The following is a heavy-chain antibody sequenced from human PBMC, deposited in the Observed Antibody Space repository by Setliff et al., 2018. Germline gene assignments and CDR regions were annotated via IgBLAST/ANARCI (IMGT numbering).Heavy chain of an antibody. J-gene: IGHJ3*02. CDR1: GVSFSDYY. V-gene: IGHV4-34*01. CDR3: ARRWNFGPDGSGIHDGFDM. D-gene: IGHD3-10*01. CDR2: INHSGTT. Sequence: PSETLSLTCTVYGVSFSDYYWGWVRQSPGKGLDWIGEINHSGTTNYDPSLEGRISISVDTSKRQFSLKLSSVTAADMAVYYCARRWNFGPDGSGIHDGFDMWGEGTMVTVSS.